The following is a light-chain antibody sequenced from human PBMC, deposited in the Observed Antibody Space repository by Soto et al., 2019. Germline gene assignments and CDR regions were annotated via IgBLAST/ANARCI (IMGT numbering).Light chain of an antibody. CDR2: EVS. Sequence: QSALTQPASVSGSPGQSITISCTGTSSDVGGYNYVSWYQQHPGKAPKLMIDEVSNRPSGVSNRFSGSESGNTASLTISGLQAEDEADYYCSSYTSSSTFFVFGTGTKLTVL. CDR3: SSYTSSSTFFV. J-gene: IGLJ1*01. V-gene: IGLV2-14*01. CDR1: SSDVGGYNY.